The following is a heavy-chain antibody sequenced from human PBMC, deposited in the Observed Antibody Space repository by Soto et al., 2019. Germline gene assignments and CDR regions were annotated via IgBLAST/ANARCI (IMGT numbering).Heavy chain of an antibody. CDR3: ARDHHSYYDTSGYYPYFNF. CDR1: GGSVNTAPYH. J-gene: IGHJ4*02. CDR2: IYYTGST. Sequence: SETMSLTCTVSGGSVNTAPYHWSWIRQSPRNGLEWIGNIYYTGSTNYNPSFESRVAISLDTSNNQFSLRLTSLTAADTAVYFCARDHHSYYDTSGYYPYFNFWGQGTLVTVSS. V-gene: IGHV4-61*01. D-gene: IGHD3-22*01.